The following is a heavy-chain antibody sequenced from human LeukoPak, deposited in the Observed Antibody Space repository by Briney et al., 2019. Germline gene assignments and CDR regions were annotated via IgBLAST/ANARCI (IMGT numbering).Heavy chain of an antibody. CDR3: ARRLPHSALYSPDY. J-gene: IGHJ4*02. CDR2: IKFDGSQK. D-gene: IGHD4-11*01. V-gene: IGHV3-30*02. Sequence: PGGSLRLSCAPSGFTFSSFEMHWVRHPPDKGLEWVAFIKFDGSQKYYADSGRGRITLSRYNSSNMLYLQLDSLVYDDTALYFCARRLPHSALYSPDYWGQGTLVTVS. CDR1: GFTFSSFE.